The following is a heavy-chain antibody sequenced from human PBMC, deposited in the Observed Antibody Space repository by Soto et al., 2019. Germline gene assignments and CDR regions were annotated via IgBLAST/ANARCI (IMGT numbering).Heavy chain of an antibody. Sequence: QVQLVESGGGVVQPGRSLRLSCAASGFTLSDYVFHWVRQAPGKGLGWVLLISSDGSNKHYADSVKARFTISRDNSKNTLYLEMHGMSVEDTAVYYCAREDHISGYAGIFHHWGKGTLVTVSS. CDR3: AREDHISGYAGIFHH. CDR1: GFTLSDYV. J-gene: IGHJ1*01. D-gene: IGHD3-22*01. V-gene: IGHV3-30-3*01. CDR2: ISSDGSNK.